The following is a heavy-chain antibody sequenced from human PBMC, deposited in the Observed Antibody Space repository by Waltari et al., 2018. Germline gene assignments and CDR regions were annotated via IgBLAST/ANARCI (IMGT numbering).Heavy chain of an antibody. V-gene: IGHV4-34*01. CDR2: INHSGST. Sequence: QVQLQQWGAGLLKPSETLSLTCAVYGGSFSGYYWSWIRQPPGKGLEWLGEINHSGSTNYNPSLKSRVTISVDTSKNQFSLKLSSVTAADTAVYYCARGHVEYSSSGRYYYYYVDDWGKGTTVTISS. CDR3: ARGHVEYSSSGRYYYYYVDD. CDR1: GGSFSGYY. D-gene: IGHD6-6*01. J-gene: IGHJ6*03.